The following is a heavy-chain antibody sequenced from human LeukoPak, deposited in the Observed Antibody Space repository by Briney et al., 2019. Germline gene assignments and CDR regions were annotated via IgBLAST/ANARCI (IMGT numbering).Heavy chain of an antibody. V-gene: IGHV4-34*01. CDR2: INHSGST. J-gene: IGHJ4*02. D-gene: IGHD5-18*01. CDR3: ARHRKNGYSYGRAFDY. CDR1: GDSFSGYY. Sequence: PSETLSLTCAVYGDSFSGYYWSWLRQPPGKGLEWVGEINHSGSTNNNPSLQSRVTISVDTSKNQVSLKLSSVTAADTAVYYCARHRKNGYSYGRAFDYWGQGTLVTVSS.